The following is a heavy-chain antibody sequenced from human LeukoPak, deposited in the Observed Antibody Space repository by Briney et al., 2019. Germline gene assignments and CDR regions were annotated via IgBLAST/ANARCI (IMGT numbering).Heavy chain of an antibody. D-gene: IGHD4-17*01. CDR3: AKVDDYGWFDS. V-gene: IGHV3-7*01. Sequence: PGGSLILSCAASGFTFISYWMGWLRRAPGKGLEWVANIKVDGSEIYYVDSVKGRFTISRDNAKNSLYLQVSSLRAEDTAVYYCAKVDDYGWFDSWGQGTLVTVSS. CDR2: IKVDGSEI. J-gene: IGHJ5*01. CDR1: GFTFISYW.